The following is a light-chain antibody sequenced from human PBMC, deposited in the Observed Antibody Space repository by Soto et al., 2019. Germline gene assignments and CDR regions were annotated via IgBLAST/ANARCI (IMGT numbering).Light chain of an antibody. CDR2: DAS. CDR3: QQLNSYPQT. CDR1: QTIINW. V-gene: IGKV1-5*01. J-gene: IGKJ5*01. Sequence: DIQMTQSPSTLSASVGDRVTITCRASQTIINWLAWYQQKPGKAPKLLIYDASSLESGVPSRFSGSGSGTEFTLTISSLQPDEFATYFCQQLNSYPQTFGQGTRLEIK.